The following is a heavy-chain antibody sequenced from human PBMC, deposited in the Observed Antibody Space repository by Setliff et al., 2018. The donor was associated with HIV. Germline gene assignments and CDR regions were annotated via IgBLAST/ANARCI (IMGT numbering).Heavy chain of an antibody. V-gene: IGHV4-39*01. CDR3: AGHSGGWNYYLGY. D-gene: IGHD6-19*01. J-gene: IGHJ4*02. Sequence: PSETLSLTCTVSGGSVSSSTTYYWGWIRQPPGKGLEWIGSMYYTGSSYYNPSLKSRVTISVDTSKNQFSLKVNSVTATDTAVYYCAGHSGGWNYYLGYWGQGTLVTVSS. CDR2: MYYTGSS. CDR1: GGSVSSSTTYY.